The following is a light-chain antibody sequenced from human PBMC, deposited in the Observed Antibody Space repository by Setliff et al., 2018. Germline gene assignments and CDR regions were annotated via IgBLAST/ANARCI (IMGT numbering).Light chain of an antibody. V-gene: IGKV2-30*02. CDR3: MQAIHWPWT. CDR1: QSLVHSNGNTY. CDR2: KVS. Sequence: DVVMTQSPLSLPVTLGQPASIPCRSSQSLVHSNGNTYLSWFQQRPGQSPRRLIYKVSDRDSGVPDRFSGSGSGTDFTLKISRVEAEDVGVYYCMQAIHWPWTFGQGTKV. J-gene: IGKJ1*01.